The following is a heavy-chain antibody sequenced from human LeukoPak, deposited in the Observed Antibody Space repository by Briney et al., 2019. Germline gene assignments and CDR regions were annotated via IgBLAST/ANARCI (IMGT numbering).Heavy chain of an antibody. CDR3: AREEGIAAAGTGPGY. V-gene: IGHV3-33*01. J-gene: IGHJ4*02. CDR2: IWYDGSNK. CDR1: GFTFSSYG. Sequence: GGSLRLSCAASGFTFSSYGMHWVRQAPGKGLEWVAVIWYDGSNKYYADSVKGRFTISRDNSKNTLCLQMNSLRAEDTAVYYCAREEGIAAAGTGPGYWGQGTLVTVSS. D-gene: IGHD6-13*01.